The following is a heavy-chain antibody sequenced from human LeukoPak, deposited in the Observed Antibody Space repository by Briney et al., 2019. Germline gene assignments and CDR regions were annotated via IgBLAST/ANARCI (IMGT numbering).Heavy chain of an antibody. V-gene: IGHV4-30-2*01. CDR1: GGSISSGGYS. J-gene: IGHJ5*02. Sequence: SETLSLTCAVSGGSISSGGYSWSWIRQPPGKGLEWIGYIYHSGSTYYNPSLKSRVTISVDRSKNQFSLKLSSVTAADTAVYYCARESRWFDPWGQGTLVTVSS. CDR2: IYHSGST. CDR3: ARESRWFDP.